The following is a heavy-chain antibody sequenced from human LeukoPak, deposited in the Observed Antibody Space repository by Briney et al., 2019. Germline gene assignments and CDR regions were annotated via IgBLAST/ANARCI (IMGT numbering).Heavy chain of an antibody. V-gene: IGHV3-30*03. CDR3: ARDWYDNSDAFDI. Sequence: GGSLRLSCAASGFTFSSYGMHWVRQAPGKGLEWVAVISYDGSNKYYADSVKGRFTISRDNSKNTLYLQMNSLRAEDTGVYYCARDWYDNSDAFDIWGQGTMVTVSS. D-gene: IGHD3-9*01. J-gene: IGHJ3*02. CDR1: GFTFSSYG. CDR2: ISYDGSNK.